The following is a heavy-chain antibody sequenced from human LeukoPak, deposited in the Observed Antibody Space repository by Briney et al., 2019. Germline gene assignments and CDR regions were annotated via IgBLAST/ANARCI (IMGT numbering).Heavy chain of an antibody. CDR2: ISSGSSTI. D-gene: IGHD2-2*01. CDR3: ATLDIVVVPAAKTHAFDI. CDR1: GFIFSTYS. Sequence: GGSLRLSCEASGFIFSTYSMHWVRQAPGKGLEWVSFISSGSSTIYDADSVKGRFTISRDNSKNTLYLQMNSLRAEDTAVYYCATLDIVVVPAAKTHAFDIWGQGTMVTVSS. J-gene: IGHJ3*02. V-gene: IGHV3-48*01.